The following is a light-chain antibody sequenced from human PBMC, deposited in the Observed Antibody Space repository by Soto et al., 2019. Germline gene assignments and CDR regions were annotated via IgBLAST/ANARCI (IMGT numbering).Light chain of an antibody. CDR2: GAS. Sequence: DIQMTQSPSSLSASVGDRVTITCRASQSISTYLNWYQQKPGKAPKVLLYGASILQTGVPSRFSGSGSGTDFTLTIRSLQPEDSATYYFQQSYTTPWTFGQGTKVEIK. CDR1: QSISTY. V-gene: IGKV1-39*01. CDR3: QQSYTTPWT. J-gene: IGKJ1*01.